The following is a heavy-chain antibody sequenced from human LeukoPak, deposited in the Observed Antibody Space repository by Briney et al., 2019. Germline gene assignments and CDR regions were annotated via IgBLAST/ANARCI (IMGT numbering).Heavy chain of an antibody. V-gene: IGHV4-34*01. Sequence: SETLSLTCAVYGGSFSGYYWSWIRQPPGKGLEWIGEINHSGSTNYNPSLKSRVTISVDTSKNQFSLKLSSVTAADTAVYYCARAGDYDFWSGYATFDYWGQGTLVTVSS. CDR1: GGSFSGYY. J-gene: IGHJ4*02. CDR3: ARAGDYDFWSGYATFDY. CDR2: INHSGST. D-gene: IGHD3-3*01.